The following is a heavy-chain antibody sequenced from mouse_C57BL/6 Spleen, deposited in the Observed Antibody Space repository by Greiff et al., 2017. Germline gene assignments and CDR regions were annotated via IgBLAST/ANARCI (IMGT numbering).Heavy chain of an antibody. J-gene: IGHJ3*01. CDR2: IAPETGGT. Sequence: QVQLKQSGAELVRPGASVTLSCKASGYTFTDYEMHWVKQTPVHGLEWIGAIAPETGGTAYNQKFKGKAILTADKSSSTAYMELRSLTSEDSAVYYCTRQVGFAYWGQGTLVTVSA. CDR1: GYTFTDYE. V-gene: IGHV1-15*01. CDR3: TRQVGFAY.